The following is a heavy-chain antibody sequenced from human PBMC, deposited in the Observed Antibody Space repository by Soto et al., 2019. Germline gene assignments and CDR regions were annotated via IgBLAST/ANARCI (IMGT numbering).Heavy chain of an antibody. D-gene: IGHD5-12*01. CDR1: GFTFSGSA. CDR2: IRSKANSYAT. V-gene: IGHV3-73*01. CDR3: TRPTVDIVATTYYYYYGMDV. Sequence: GGSLRLSYAASGFTFSGSAMHWVRQASGKGLEWVGRIRSKANSYATAYAASVKGRFTISRDDSKNTAYLQMNSLKTEDTAVYYCTRPTVDIVATTYYYYYGMDVWGQGTTVTVSS. J-gene: IGHJ6*02.